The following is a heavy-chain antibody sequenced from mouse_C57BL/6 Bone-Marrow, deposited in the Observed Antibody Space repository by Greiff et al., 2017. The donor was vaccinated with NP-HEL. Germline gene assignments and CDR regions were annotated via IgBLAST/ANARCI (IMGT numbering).Heavy chain of an antibody. CDR3: ARYYYGEDYYAMDY. CDR1: GYTFTDYN. J-gene: IGHJ4*01. D-gene: IGHD2-13*01. V-gene: IGHV1-22*01. CDR2: INPNNGGT. Sequence: EVQLQQSGPELVKPGASVKMSCKASGYTFTDYNMHWVKQSHGKSLEWIGYINPNNGGTSYNQKFKGKATLTVNKSSSTAYMELRSLTSEDSAVYYCARYYYGEDYYAMDYWGQGTSVTVSP.